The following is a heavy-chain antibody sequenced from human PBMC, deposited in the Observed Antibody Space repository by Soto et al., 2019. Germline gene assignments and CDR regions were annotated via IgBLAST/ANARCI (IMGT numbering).Heavy chain of an antibody. D-gene: IGHD2-15*01. V-gene: IGHV1-8*01. CDR1: GYTFTSYD. J-gene: IGHJ6*03. CDR2: MNPNSGNT. CDR3: ARVEVAATDYYYYYYMDV. Sequence: QVQLVQSGAEVKKPGASVKVSCKASGYTFTSYDINWVRQATGQGLEWMGWMNPNSGNTGYAQKFQGRVTMTRNTSISTAYMELSSLRSEDTAVYYCARVEVAATDYYYYYYMDVWGKGTTVTVSS.